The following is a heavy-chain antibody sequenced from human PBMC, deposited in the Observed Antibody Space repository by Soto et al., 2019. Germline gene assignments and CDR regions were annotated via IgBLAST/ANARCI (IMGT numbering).Heavy chain of an antibody. CDR3: ASRYYYDSSGYPPDAFDI. J-gene: IGHJ3*02. V-gene: IGHV5-51*01. CDR2: IYPGDSDT. Sequence: GESLKISCKGSGYSFTSYWIGWVRQMPGKGLEWMGIIYPGDSDTRYSPSFQGQVTISADKFISTAYLQWSSLKASDTAMYYCASRYYYDSSGYPPDAFDIWGQGTMVTVSS. CDR1: GYSFTSYW. D-gene: IGHD3-22*01.